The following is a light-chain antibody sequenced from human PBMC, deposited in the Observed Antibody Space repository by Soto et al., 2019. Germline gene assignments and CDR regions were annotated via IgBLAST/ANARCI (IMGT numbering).Light chain of an antibody. J-gene: IGKJ2*01. CDR1: QSVSSGS. Sequence: DIVLTQSPGTLSLSPGESATLSCRASQSVSSGSLAWYQQKPGQAPKLLVYAASSRATGVSDRFSGSGSGTDFTLTISRLEPEDFAVYHCQQYGSQYIFGQGTKLEIK. V-gene: IGKV3-20*01. CDR3: QQYGSQYI. CDR2: AAS.